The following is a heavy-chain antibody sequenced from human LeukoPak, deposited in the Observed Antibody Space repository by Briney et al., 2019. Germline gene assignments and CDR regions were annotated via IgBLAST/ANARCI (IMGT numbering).Heavy chain of an antibody. CDR2: IYSGGST. J-gene: IGHJ4*02. D-gene: IGHD6-19*01. CDR3: ARVRKQWLVAEY. CDR1: GFTVSSNY. V-gene: IGHV3-53*01. Sequence: GGSLRLSCAASGFTVSSNYMSWVRQAPGKGLEWVSVIYSGGSTYYADSVKGRFTISRDNSKSTLYLQMNSLRAEDTAVYYCARVRKQWLVAEYWGQGTLVTVSS.